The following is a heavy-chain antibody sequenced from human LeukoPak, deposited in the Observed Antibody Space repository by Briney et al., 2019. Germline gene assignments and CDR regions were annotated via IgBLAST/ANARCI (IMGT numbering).Heavy chain of an antibody. Sequence: ASVKVSCKASGYTFTSYGISWVRQAPGQGLEWMGRISAYNGNTNYAQKLQGRVTMTTDTSTSTAYMELRSLRSDDTAVYYCAREWTVGALGHWDYWGQGTLVTVSS. CDR3: AREWTVGALGHWDY. D-gene: IGHD1-26*01. J-gene: IGHJ4*02. CDR2: ISAYNGNT. CDR1: GYTFTSYG. V-gene: IGHV1-18*01.